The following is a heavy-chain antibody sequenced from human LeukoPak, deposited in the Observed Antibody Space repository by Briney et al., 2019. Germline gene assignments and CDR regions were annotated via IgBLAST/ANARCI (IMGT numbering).Heavy chain of an antibody. D-gene: IGHD3-16*01. V-gene: IGHV3-7*03. Sequence: TGGSLRLSCAASGVTFSSYWMNWARQAPGKGLEWVASINHNGNVNYYVDSVKGRFTISRDNAKNSLYLQMSNLRTEDTAVYFWARGGGLDVWGQGATVTVSS. CDR1: GVTFSSYW. CDR3: ARGGGLDV. J-gene: IGHJ6*02. CDR2: INHNGNVN.